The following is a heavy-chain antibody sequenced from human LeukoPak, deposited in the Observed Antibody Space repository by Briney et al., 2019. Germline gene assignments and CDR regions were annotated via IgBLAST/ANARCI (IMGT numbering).Heavy chain of an antibody. J-gene: IGHJ5*02. V-gene: IGHV4-59*01. CDR1: GGSISSYY. CDR3: ARLLWFGKPNWFDP. Sequence: PSETLSLTCTVSGGSISSYYWSWIRQPPGRGLEWIGYIYYSGSTNYNPSLKSRVTISVGTSKNQFSLKLSSVTAADTAVYYCARLLWFGKPNWFDPWGQGTLVTASS. D-gene: IGHD3-10*01. CDR2: IYYSGST.